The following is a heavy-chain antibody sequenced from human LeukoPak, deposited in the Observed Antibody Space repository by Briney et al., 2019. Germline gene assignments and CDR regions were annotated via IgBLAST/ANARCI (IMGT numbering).Heavy chain of an antibody. V-gene: IGHV4-34*01. CDR2: INHSGST. Sequence: SETLSLTCAVYGGSFSGYYWSWIRQPPGKGLEWIGEINHSGSTNYNPSLKSRVTISVDTSKNQFSLKLSSVTAADTAVYYCARAYYDSSGYYGACDIWGQGTMVTVSS. CDR3: ARAYYDSSGYYGACDI. D-gene: IGHD3-22*01. CDR1: GGSFSGYY. J-gene: IGHJ3*02.